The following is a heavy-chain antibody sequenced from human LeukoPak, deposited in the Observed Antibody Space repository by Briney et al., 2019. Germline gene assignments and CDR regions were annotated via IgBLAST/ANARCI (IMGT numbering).Heavy chain of an antibody. CDR3: ARRLGRKFGERFYYYYYMDV. CDR1: GGSISSGSYY. Sequence: PSETLSLTCTVSGGSISSGSYYWSWIRQPAGKGLEWIGRIYTSGSTNYNPSLKSRVTISVDTSKNQFSLKLSSVTAADTAVYYCARRLGRKFGERFYYYYYMDVWGKGTTVTISS. CDR2: IYTSGST. V-gene: IGHV4-61*02. J-gene: IGHJ6*03. D-gene: IGHD3-10*01.